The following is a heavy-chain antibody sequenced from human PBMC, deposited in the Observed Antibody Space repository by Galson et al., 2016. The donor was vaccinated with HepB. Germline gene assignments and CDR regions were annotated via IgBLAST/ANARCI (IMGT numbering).Heavy chain of an antibody. CDR2: ISGYNGNT. CDR1: GYTFTSYG. D-gene: IGHD2-2*01. Sequence: SVKVSCKASGYTFTSYGITWVRQAPGQGLEWMGWISGYNGNTNYARKLQGRVTVTTDTSSSTAYMELRSLRSDDTAVYYCARGPSTTRTFAYWGQGTLVTVSS. CDR3: ARGPSTTRTFAY. J-gene: IGHJ4*02. V-gene: IGHV1-18*01.